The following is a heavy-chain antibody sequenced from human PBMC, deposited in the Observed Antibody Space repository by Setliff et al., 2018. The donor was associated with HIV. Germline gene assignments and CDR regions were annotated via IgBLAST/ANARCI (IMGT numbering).Heavy chain of an antibody. D-gene: IGHD6-19*01. V-gene: IGHV4-38-2*01. CDR3: ASPASGGSSGQYHY. CDR1: GYSISSGYY. CDR2: IFTSGDT. J-gene: IGHJ4*02. Sequence: ETLSLTCAVSGYSISSGYYWGWIRQPPGRGLEWIGYIFTSGDTNYNPSLRSRVTISVDTSKNQFSLKLSSVTAADTAVYYCASPASGGSSGQYHYWGQGTLVTVSS.